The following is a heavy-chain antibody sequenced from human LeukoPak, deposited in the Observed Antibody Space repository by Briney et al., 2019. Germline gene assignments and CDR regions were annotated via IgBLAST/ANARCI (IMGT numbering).Heavy chain of an antibody. J-gene: IGHJ4*02. D-gene: IGHD6-19*01. V-gene: IGHV7-4-1*02. CDR3: ARDGSSKQWLDPNDY. Sequence: ASVKVSCTASGYTFTSYGISWVRQAPGQGLEWMGWINTNTGNPTYAQGFTGRFVFSLDTSVSTAYLQISSQKAEDTAVYYCARDGSSKQWLDPNDYWGQGTLVTVSS. CDR2: INTNTGNP. CDR1: GYTFTSYG.